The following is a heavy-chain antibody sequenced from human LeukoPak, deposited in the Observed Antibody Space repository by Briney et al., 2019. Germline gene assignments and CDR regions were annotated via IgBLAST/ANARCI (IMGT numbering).Heavy chain of an antibody. CDR1: GFTFSSYA. J-gene: IGHJ3*02. Sequence: SGGSLRLSCAASGFTFSSYAMSWVRQAPGKGLEWVSAISGSGGSTYYADSVKGRFTISRDNSKNTLYLQMNSLRAEDTAVYYCAKDLVYDSSGYDDAFDIWGQGTMVTVSS. V-gene: IGHV3-23*01. D-gene: IGHD3-22*01. CDR3: AKDLVYDSSGYDDAFDI. CDR2: ISGSGGST.